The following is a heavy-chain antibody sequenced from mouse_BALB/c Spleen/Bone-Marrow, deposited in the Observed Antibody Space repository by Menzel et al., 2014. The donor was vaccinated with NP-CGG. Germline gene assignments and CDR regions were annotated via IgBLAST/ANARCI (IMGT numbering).Heavy chain of an antibody. CDR2: INPSNGGT. Sequence: VKLVESGAELVKPGASVKLSCKASGYTFTSYYMYWVKQRPGQGLEWIGEINPSNGGTNFNEKFKSKATLTVDKSSSTAYVQLSSLTSEDSAVYYCTRREYYRYDRAMDYWGQGTSVTVSS. J-gene: IGHJ4*01. CDR1: GYTFTSYY. D-gene: IGHD2-14*01. V-gene: IGHV1S81*02. CDR3: TRREYYRYDRAMDY.